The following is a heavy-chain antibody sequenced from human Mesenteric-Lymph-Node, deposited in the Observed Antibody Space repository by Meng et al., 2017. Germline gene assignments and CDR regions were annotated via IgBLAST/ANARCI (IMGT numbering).Heavy chain of an antibody. Sequence: HVQRRESSPGLVKPSQTLSLTCTVSGGSISSGGYYWSWIRQHPGKGLEWIGYIYYSGSTYYNPSLKSRVTISVDTSKNQFSLKLSSVTAADTAVYYCARGPSRWLQFSFDYWGQGTLVTVSS. J-gene: IGHJ4*02. V-gene: IGHV4-31*03. CDR3: ARGPSRWLQFSFDY. D-gene: IGHD5-24*01. CDR2: IYYSGST. CDR1: GGSISSGGYY.